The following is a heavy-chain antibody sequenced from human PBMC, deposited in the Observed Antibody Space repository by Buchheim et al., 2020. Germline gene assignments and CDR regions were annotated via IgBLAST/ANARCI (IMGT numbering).Heavy chain of an antibody. CDR3: ARDWYGGNSDPGYYYYGMDV. CDR1: GFTFSSYA. Sequence: QVQLVESGGGVVQPGRSLRLSCAASGFTFSSYAMHWVRQAPGKGLEWVAVISYDGSNKYYADSVKGRFTISRDNSKNTLYLQMNSLGAEDTAVYYCARDWYGGNSDPGYYYYGMDVWSQGTT. J-gene: IGHJ6*02. D-gene: IGHD4-23*01. CDR2: ISYDGSNK. V-gene: IGHV3-30-3*01.